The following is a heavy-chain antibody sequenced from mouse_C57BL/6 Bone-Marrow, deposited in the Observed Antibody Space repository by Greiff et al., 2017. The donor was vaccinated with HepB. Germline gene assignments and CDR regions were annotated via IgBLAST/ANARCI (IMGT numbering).Heavy chain of an antibody. CDR1: GYTFTSHW. D-gene: IGHD1-1*01. CDR2: IFPGSDST. Sequence: VQLQQSGPELVRPGASVKISCKAPGYTFTSHWMQWVRQRPGQGLEWIGEIFPGSDSTYYNEKFKGKATLTVDTSSSTAYMQLSSLTSEDSAVYFCARPYYGSTPFAYWGQGTLVTVSA. J-gene: IGHJ3*01. V-gene: IGHV1-56*01. CDR3: ARPYYGSTPFAY.